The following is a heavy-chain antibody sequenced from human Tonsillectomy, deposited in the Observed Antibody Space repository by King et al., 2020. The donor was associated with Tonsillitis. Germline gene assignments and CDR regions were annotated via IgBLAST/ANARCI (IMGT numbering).Heavy chain of an antibody. J-gene: IGHJ6*03. D-gene: IGHD2-15*01. Sequence: QLQESGPGLVKPSQTLSLTCTVSYGSISSGGYYWNWIRPLPGKGLEWIGYIYYRGSTDYNPSLKSRVSISVDTSKNQFSLKLSSVTAADTAVYYCARDRMGPLYMDVWGKGTTVTVSS. CDR1: YGSISSGGYY. V-gene: IGHV4-31*03. CDR3: ARDRMGPLYMDV. CDR2: IYYRGST.